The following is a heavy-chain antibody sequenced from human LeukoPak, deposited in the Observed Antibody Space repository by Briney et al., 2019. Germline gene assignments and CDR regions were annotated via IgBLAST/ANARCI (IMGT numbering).Heavy chain of an antibody. D-gene: IGHD2-2*01. CDR2: ISGSGGST. V-gene: IGHV3-23*01. CDR1: GFTFSSYA. J-gene: IGHJ5*02. Sequence: GGSLRLSCAASGFTFSSYAMSWVRQTPGKGLEWVSAISGSGGSTYYADSVKGRFTISRDNSKNTLYLQMNSLRAEDTAVYYCAKEGFSVVXPAXXFDPXGQGTLVTVSS. CDR3: AKEGFSVVXPAXXFDP.